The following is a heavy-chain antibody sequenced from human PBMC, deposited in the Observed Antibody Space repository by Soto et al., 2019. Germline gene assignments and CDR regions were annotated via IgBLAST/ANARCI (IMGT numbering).Heavy chain of an antibody. D-gene: IGHD3-9*01. Sequence: GASVKVSCKASGGTFSSYTISWVRQAPGQGLEWMGRIIPILGIANYAQKFQGRVTITADKSTSTAYMELSSLRSEDTAVYYCARALLRNYMVDKIGTYHYFHGMDVWGQGTTVTVSS. CDR1: GGTFSSYT. CDR2: IIPILGIA. J-gene: IGHJ6*02. V-gene: IGHV1-69*02. CDR3: ARALLRNYMVDKIGTYHYFHGMDV.